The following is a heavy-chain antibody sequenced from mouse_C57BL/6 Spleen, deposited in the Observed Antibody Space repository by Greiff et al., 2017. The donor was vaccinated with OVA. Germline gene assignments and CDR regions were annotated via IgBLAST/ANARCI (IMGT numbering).Heavy chain of an antibody. V-gene: IGHV1-22*01. CDR2: INPNNGGI. CDR3: AGGTNLYFDV. J-gene: IGHJ1*03. D-gene: IGHD3-3*01. CDR1: GYTFTDYN. Sequence: VQLKQSGPELVKPGASVKMSCKASGYTFTDYNMNWVKQSHGKSLEWIGYINPNNGGISYNQKFKGKATLTVNKSSSTTYMELRSLTAEDSAVYYCAGGTNLYFDVWGTGTTVTVSS.